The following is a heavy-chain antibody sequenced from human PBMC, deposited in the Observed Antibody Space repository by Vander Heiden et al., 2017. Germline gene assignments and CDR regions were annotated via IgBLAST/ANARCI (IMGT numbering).Heavy chain of an antibody. CDR1: GGTFSSYA. J-gene: IGHJ4*01. CDR3: ARVRDYYGSGSYSPFGY. V-gene: IGHV1-69*01. CDR2: IIPIFGTA. Sequence: QVQLVQSGAEVKKPGSSVKVSCKASGGTFSSYAISWVRQAPGQGLEWMGGIIPIFGTANYAQKFQGRVTITADESTSTAYMELSSLRSEDTAVYYCARVRDYYGSGSYSPFGYWGHGTLVTVSS. D-gene: IGHD3-10*01.